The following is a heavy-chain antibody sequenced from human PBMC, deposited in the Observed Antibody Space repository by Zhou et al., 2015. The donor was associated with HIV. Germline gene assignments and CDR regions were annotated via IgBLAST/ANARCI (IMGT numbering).Heavy chain of an antibody. Sequence: QVQLVESGGGVVQPGRSLRLSCAASGFTFNIYAMHWVRQAPGKGLEWVAVTSYDDSKQYYADSVKGRFTISRDNSKNTLSLEMNSLRREDTAVYYCVRASDFYGTAPPTTWGQGTLVTVFS. V-gene: IGHV3-30-3*01. CDR2: TSYDDSKQ. D-gene: IGHD3-10*01. CDR1: GFTFNIYA. J-gene: IGHJ5*02. CDR3: VRASDFYGTAPPTT.